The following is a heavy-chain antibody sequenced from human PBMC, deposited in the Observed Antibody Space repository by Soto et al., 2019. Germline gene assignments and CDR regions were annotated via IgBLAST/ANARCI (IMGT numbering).Heavy chain of an antibody. V-gene: IGHV1-18*01. CDR2: ISAHNGNT. Sequence: GASVKVSCKGSGYGFTTYGITWVRQAPGQGLEWMAWISAHNGNTNYAQKIQGRVNVTRDTSTSTAYMELRSLRSDDTAVYYCARGRYGDYWGQGALVTVSS. J-gene: IGHJ4*02. CDR1: GYGFTTYG. CDR3: ARGRYGDY. D-gene: IGHD1-1*01.